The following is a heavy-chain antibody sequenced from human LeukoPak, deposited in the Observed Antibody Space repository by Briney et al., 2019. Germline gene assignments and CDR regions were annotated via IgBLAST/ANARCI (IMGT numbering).Heavy chain of an antibody. V-gene: IGHV1-2*02. Sequence: ASVKVSCKASGYSFSAYIHWVRQAPGQGLEWMGWIDPKSGGTKYAQKFQGRFTMTRDASISTVYMELSRLTSGDTAVYSCARDPSTVYYYDSWGQGTLVTVSS. CDR1: GYSFSAY. J-gene: IGHJ4*02. CDR3: ARDPSTVYYYDS. D-gene: IGHD2-2*01. CDR2: IDPKSGGT.